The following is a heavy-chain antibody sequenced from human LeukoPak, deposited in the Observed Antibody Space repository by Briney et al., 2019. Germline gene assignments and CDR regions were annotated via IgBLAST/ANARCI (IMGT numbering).Heavy chain of an antibody. D-gene: IGHD1-26*01. CDR3: GHSGIYYLFDY. Sequence: SETLSLTCIVSGGSISSNSFHWGWIRQPPGKGLEWIGSIYYSGSTHYNPSLKSRVTISVDTSKNQFSLKLRSVTAADTAVYYCGHSGIYYLFDYWGQGSLVTVSS. J-gene: IGHJ4*02. V-gene: IGHV4-39*01. CDR2: IYYSGST. CDR1: GGSISSNSFH.